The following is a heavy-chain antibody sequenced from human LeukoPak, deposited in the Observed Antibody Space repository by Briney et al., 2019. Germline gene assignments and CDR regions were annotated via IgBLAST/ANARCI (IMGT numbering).Heavy chain of an antibody. CDR2: ISGSGGST. Sequence: GGALRLSCAASGFTFSSYAMSWVRQAPGKGLEWVSAISGSGGSTYYADSVKGRFTISRDNAKNSLYLQMNSLRAEDTAVYYCARLGVLVVAATALDNWFDPWGQGTLVTVSS. CDR3: ARLGVLVVAATALDNWFDP. J-gene: IGHJ5*02. V-gene: IGHV3-23*01. D-gene: IGHD2-15*01. CDR1: GFTFSSYA.